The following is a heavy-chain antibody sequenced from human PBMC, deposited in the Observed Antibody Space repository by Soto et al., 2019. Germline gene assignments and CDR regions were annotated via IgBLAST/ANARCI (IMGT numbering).Heavy chain of an antibody. J-gene: IGHJ4*02. D-gene: IGHD2-15*01. CDR3: ANVVAATPYDY. CDR1: GFTFSRYA. V-gene: IGHV3-23*01. Sequence: GGSLRLSCAASGFTFSRYAMSWVRQAPGKGLEWVSAISGSGGSTSYADSGKGRFTISRDNSKNTPYLQMNSLRAEDTAVYYCANVVAATPYDYWGQGTLVTVSS. CDR2: ISGSGGST.